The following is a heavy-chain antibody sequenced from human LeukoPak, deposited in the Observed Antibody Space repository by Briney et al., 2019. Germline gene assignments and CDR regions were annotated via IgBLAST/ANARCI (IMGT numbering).Heavy chain of an antibody. J-gene: IGHJ3*02. V-gene: IGHV1-18*01. CDR3: ARGLWITFGGVIGSPFDI. CDR1: GYTFTSYG. CDR2: ISAYNGNT. Sequence: ASVKVSCKASGYTFTSYGISWVRQAPGQGLEWMGWISAYNGNTNYAQKLQGRVTMTTHTTTSTAYMELRSLRSDDTAVYYCARGLWITFGGVIGSPFDIWGQGTMVTVSS. D-gene: IGHD3-16*02.